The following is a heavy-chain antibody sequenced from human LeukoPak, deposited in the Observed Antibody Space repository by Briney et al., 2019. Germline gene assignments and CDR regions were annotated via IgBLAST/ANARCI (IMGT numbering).Heavy chain of an antibody. CDR2: INPNSGGT. J-gene: IGHJ4*02. V-gene: IGHV1-2*02. Sequence: ASVKVSCKASGYTFTGYYMHWVRQAPGQGLEWMGWINPNSGGTNYAQKFQGRVTMTRDTSISTAYMELSRLRSDDTAVCYCARWVGSKYYFDYWGQGTLVTVSS. D-gene: IGHD4-11*01. CDR1: GYTFTGYY. CDR3: ARWVGSKYYFDY.